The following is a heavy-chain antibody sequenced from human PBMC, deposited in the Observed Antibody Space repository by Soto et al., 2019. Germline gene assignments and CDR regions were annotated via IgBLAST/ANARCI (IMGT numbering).Heavy chain of an antibody. CDR1: GFTFSSYA. D-gene: IGHD2-2*01. CDR2: ISYDGSNK. J-gene: IGHJ6*02. CDR3: ARARRVVVPAAQDYYYYGMDV. Sequence: GGSLRLSCAASGFTFSSYAMHWVRQAPGKGLEWVAVISYDGSNKYYADSVKGRFTISRDNSKNTLYLQMNSLRAEDTAVYYCARARRVVVPAAQDYYYYGMDVWGQGTRSPSP. V-gene: IGHV3-30-3*01.